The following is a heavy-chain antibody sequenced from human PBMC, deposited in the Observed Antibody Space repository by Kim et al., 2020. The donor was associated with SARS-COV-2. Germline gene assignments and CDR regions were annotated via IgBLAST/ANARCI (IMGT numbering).Heavy chain of an antibody. V-gene: IGHV3-74*01. Sequence: GGSLRLSCAASGFTFSSYWMHWVRQVPGKGLVWVSRIDSDGTRADYADSVKGRFAISRDNAKNTLYLQMNSLRADDTAVYYCVRGGPYNFRPFDYWGQGTLVTVSS. CDR1: GFTFSSYW. CDR2: IDSDGTRA. J-gene: IGHJ4*02. D-gene: IGHD1-1*01. CDR3: VRGGPYNFRPFDY.